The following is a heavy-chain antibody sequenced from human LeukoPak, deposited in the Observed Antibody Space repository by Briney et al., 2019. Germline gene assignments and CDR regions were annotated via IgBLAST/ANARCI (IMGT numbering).Heavy chain of an antibody. CDR2: IRSKAYGGTT. Sequence: GGSLRLSCTASGFTFGDYAMSWVRQAPGKGLEWVGFIRSKAYGGTTEYAASVKGRFTISRDDSKSIAHLQMNSLKTEDTAVYYCTSSYSSSWENWFDPWGQGTLVTVSS. V-gene: IGHV3-49*04. D-gene: IGHD6-13*01. CDR1: GFTFGDYA. J-gene: IGHJ5*02. CDR3: TSSYSSSWENWFDP.